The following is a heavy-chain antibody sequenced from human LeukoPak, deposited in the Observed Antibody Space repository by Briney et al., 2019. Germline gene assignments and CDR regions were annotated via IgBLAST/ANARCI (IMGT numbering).Heavy chain of an antibody. Sequence: GGSLRLSCAASGFTFSSYGLNWVRQAPGKGLEWVASISSTGSYVYYADSVKGRFTVSRDNAKNSLFLQMSSLRVEDTAMYYCARDRLYYYDSSGYRAWGQGTLVSVSS. CDR3: ARDRLYYYDSSGYRA. D-gene: IGHD3-22*01. V-gene: IGHV3-21*04. J-gene: IGHJ4*02. CDR1: GFTFSSYG. CDR2: ISSTGSYV.